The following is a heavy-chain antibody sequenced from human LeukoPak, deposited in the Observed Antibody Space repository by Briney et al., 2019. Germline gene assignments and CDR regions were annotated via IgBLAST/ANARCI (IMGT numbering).Heavy chain of an antibody. Sequence: SETLSLTCTVSGGSISSSSYYWGWIRQPPGKGLEWIGSIYYSGSTYYNPSLKSRVTISVDTSKNQFSLKLSSVTAADTAVYYCARQFLVGIAARPGMFDYWGQEPWSPSPQ. J-gene: IGHJ4*01. CDR3: ARQFLVGIAARPGMFDY. CDR1: GGSISSSSYY. V-gene: IGHV4-39*01. D-gene: IGHD6-6*01. CDR2: IYYSGST.